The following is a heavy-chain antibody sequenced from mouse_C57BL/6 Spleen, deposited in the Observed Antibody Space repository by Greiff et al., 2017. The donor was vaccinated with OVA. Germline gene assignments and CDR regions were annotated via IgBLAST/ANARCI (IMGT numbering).Heavy chain of an antibody. J-gene: IGHJ4*01. V-gene: IGHV1-64*01. CDR1: GYTFTSYW. Sequence: QVQLQQPGAELVKPGASVKLSCKASGYTFTSYWLHWVKQRPGQGLAWIGMVHPNSGSTNYNEKFKSKATMTVDKSSSTAYMQLSSLTSEDSAVYYCAREGLRGAMDYWGQGTSVTVSS. CDR2: VHPNSGST. D-gene: IGHD3-1*01. CDR3: AREGLRGAMDY.